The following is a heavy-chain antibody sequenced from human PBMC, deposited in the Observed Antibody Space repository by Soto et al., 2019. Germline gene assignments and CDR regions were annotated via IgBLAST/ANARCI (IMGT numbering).Heavy chain of an antibody. J-gene: IGHJ6*02. D-gene: IGHD6-19*01. CDR2: TYYRSKWYN. CDR1: GDSVSSNSAA. V-gene: IGHV6-1*01. CDR3: ARYTAVAGRLYYGMDV. Sequence: SQTLSLTCAISGDSVSSNSAAWNWIRQSPSRGLEWLGRTYYRSKWYNDYAVSVKSRITINPDTSKNQFSLQLNSVTPEDTAVYYCARYTAVAGRLYYGMDVWGQGTTVTVSS.